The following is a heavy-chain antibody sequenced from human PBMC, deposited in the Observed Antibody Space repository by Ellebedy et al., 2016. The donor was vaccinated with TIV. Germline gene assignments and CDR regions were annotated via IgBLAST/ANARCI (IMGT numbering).Heavy chain of an antibody. CDR3: VTRLHNGVTY. D-gene: IGHD2-21*02. CDR2: IRAYNPNR. V-gene: IGHV1-18*01. CDR1: GYTFTNYG. Sequence: AASVKVSCKASGYTFTNYGISWVRQAPGQGLEWMGWIRAYNPNRKYAQKLQGRVTVTTDTSTSTAYMELRSLRYDDTAVYYCVTRLHNGVTYWGQGTRVTVSS. J-gene: IGHJ4*02.